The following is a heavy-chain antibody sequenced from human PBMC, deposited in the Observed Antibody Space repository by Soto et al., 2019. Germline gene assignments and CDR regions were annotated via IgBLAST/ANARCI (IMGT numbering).Heavy chain of an antibody. CDR3: ARPRSGSYFLGDFDY. V-gene: IGHV3-21*01. J-gene: IGHJ4*02. D-gene: IGHD3-10*01. Sequence: GGSLRLSCAASGFIFSSYSMNWVLQAPGKGLEWVSSISSSSTYIYYADSVKGRFALSRDNAKNSLYLQMNSLRAEDTAVYYCARPRSGSYFLGDFDYWGQGTLVTVSS. CDR2: ISSSSTYI. CDR1: GFIFSSYS.